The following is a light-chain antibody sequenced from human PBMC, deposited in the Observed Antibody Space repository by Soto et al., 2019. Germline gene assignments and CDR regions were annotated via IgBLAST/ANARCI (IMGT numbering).Light chain of an antibody. CDR3: CSYAGSSTV. CDR2: DVI. V-gene: IGLV2-11*01. Sequence: QSALTQPRSVSGSPGQSVTISCTGTSSDVGGYNFVSWYQQHPGKAPKLIIYDVIQRPSGVPDRFSASKSGNTASLTISGLQAEDEADYYCCSYAGSSTVFGGGTKLTVL. CDR1: SSDVGGYNF. J-gene: IGLJ2*01.